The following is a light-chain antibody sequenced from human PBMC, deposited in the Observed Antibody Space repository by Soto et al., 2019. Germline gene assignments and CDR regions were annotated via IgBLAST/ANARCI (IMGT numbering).Light chain of an antibody. J-gene: IGKJ5*01. Sequence: EIVMTQSPATLSVSPGEGATLSCRASQSLSNNLAWYQQKPGQTPRLLIYGASTRAAGIPARFSGSGSGTEFTLTISGLESEEFAVYYCQQYIHWPPITFGQGTRLDIK. CDR2: GAS. CDR3: QQYIHWPPIT. CDR1: QSLSNN. V-gene: IGKV3-15*01.